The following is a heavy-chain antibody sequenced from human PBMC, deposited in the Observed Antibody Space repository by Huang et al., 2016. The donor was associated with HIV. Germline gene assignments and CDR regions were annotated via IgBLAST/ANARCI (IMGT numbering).Heavy chain of an antibody. V-gene: IGHV3-23*01. D-gene: IGHD3-16*01. Sequence: EVQLLESGGGLVQPGGSLRLSCAAFGFSLSSYAMSWVRQAPGKGLEGVAGIRGRGGSTYYADSVKGRFASSRDNSKNTLYLQINSLRADDTAVYYCAKSALSPGTHELDPWGQGTLVTVSS. J-gene: IGHJ5*02. CDR1: GFSLSSYA. CDR2: IRGRGGST. CDR3: AKSALSPGTHELDP.